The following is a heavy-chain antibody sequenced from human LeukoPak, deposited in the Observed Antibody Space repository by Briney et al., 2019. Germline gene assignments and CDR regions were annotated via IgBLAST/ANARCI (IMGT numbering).Heavy chain of an antibody. J-gene: IGHJ4*02. Sequence: GGSLRLSCAASGFTFSSYWMHWVRQAPGKGLGWVSRINSDGSSTIYADSVKGRFTISRDNAKNTLYLQMNSLRAEDTAVYYCARDRSSSWSAEFDYWGQGTLVTVSS. D-gene: IGHD6-13*01. CDR1: GFTFSSYW. V-gene: IGHV3-74*01. CDR2: INSDGSST. CDR3: ARDRSSSWSAEFDY.